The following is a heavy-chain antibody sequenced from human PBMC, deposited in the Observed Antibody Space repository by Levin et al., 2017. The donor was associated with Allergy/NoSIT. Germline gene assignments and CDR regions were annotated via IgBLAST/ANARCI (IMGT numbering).Heavy chain of an antibody. V-gene: IGHV3-23*01. CDR1: GFTFSSYA. J-gene: IGHJ3*02. D-gene: IGHD3-9*01. CDR3: AKGQTVLRYFDWLLSDAFDI. Sequence: GGSLRLSCAASGFTFSSYAMSWVRQAPGKGLEWVSAISGSGGSTYYADSVKGRFTISRDNSKNTLYLQMNSLRAEDTAVYYCAKGQTVLRYFDWLLSDAFDIWGQGTMVTVSS. CDR2: ISGSGGST.